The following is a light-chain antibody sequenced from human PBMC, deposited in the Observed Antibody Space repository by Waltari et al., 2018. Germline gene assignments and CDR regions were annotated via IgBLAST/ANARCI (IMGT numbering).Light chain of an antibody. CDR3: QQYYSTPPT. CDR2: WAS. CDR1: QNLFYGSNNKNY. V-gene: IGKV4-1*01. J-gene: IGKJ2*01. Sequence: DVVMTQSPDSLAVSLGERATINCKSSQNLFYGSNNKNYFGWYQQKPGQPPKLLIYWASTRESGVPDRFSGSGSGTDFTLTISSLQAEDVAVYYCQQYYSTPPTFGQGTKLEIK.